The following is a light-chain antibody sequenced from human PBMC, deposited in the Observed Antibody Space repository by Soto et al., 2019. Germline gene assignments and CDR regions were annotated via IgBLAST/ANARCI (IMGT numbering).Light chain of an antibody. CDR2: SNN. V-gene: IGLV1-44*01. Sequence: QSVLTQPASASGTPGQRVTISCSGSSSNIGSNTVNWYQQLPGTAPKLLIYSNNQRPSGVPDRFSGSKSGTSASLAISGLQSEDEAHYYCAAWDDSLNVVFGGGTKLTVL. J-gene: IGLJ2*01. CDR1: SSNIGSNT. CDR3: AAWDDSLNVV.